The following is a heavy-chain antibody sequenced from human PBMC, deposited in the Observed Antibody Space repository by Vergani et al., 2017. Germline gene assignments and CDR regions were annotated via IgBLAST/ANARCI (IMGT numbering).Heavy chain of an antibody. CDR1: SHTFRTYG. CDR3: ARVAPSNSEVTPTAFYV. Sequence: QVQLVQSGAELKKPGASVSVSCKGSSHTFRTYGISWVRQAPGKGLEWMAWIRPYTGHTIYAQKFQDRVTMTVDTSTNTAYMELRSLRSDDTAVYFCARVAPSNSEVTPTAFYVWGQGTMVTVSS. CDR2: IRPYTGHT. V-gene: IGHV1-18*01. D-gene: IGHD1-1*01. J-gene: IGHJ3*01.